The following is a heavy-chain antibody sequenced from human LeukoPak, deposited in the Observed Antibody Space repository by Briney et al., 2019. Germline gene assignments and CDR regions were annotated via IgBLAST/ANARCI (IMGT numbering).Heavy chain of an antibody. Sequence: GGSLRLSCAASGFTFSSYAMSWVRQAPGKGLEWVSTISGSGGNTYYADSVKGRFTISRDNSKNTLYLHMNSLRAEDTAVYYCVNGYTYGQNWGQGTLVTVSS. V-gene: IGHV3-23*01. CDR2: ISGSGGNT. J-gene: IGHJ4*02. CDR3: VNGYTYGQN. D-gene: IGHD5-18*01. CDR1: GFTFSSYA.